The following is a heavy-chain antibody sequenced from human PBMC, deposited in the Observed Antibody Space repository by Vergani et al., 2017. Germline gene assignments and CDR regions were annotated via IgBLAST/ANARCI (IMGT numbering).Heavy chain of an antibody. CDR3: ARDDGGWLPDY. Sequence: QVQLVQSGAEVKKPGASVKVSCKASGGTFSSYAISWVRQAPGQGLEWMGRIIPILGIANYAQKFQGRVTITADKSTSTAYMELSSLRSEDTAVYYCARDDGGWLPDYWGQGTLVTVSS. J-gene: IGHJ4*02. CDR2: IIPILGIA. CDR1: GGTFSSYA. V-gene: IGHV1-69*04. D-gene: IGHD6-19*01.